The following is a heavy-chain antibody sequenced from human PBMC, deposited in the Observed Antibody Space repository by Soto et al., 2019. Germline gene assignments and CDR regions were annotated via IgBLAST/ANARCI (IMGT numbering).Heavy chain of an antibody. D-gene: IGHD1-7*01. CDR2: SRDKGNSYST. CDR1: GFTFSDHY. CDR3: ARSMPGTTSFVY. V-gene: IGHV3-72*01. Sequence: EVQLVESGGDLVQPGGSLRLSCAASGFTFSDHYIDWVRQAPGKGLEWVGRSRDKGNSYSTDYGASVKGRFTISRDASKNSLYLQMNSLKTEDTALYYCARSMPGTTSFVYWGQGTLVTVSS. J-gene: IGHJ4*02.